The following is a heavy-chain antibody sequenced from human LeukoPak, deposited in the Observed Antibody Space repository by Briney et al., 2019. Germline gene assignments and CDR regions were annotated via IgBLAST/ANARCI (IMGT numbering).Heavy chain of an antibody. CDR2: FDPEGGET. V-gene: IGHV1-24*01. Sequence: GASVKVSCKVSGYTLTELSMHWVRQAPGKGLEWMGGFDPEGGETIYAQKFQGRVTMTEDTSTDTAYMELSSLRSEDTAVYYCATERLEGGDYVAPRHHDAFDIWGQGTMVTVSS. D-gene: IGHD4-17*01. J-gene: IGHJ3*02. CDR3: ATERLEGGDYVAPRHHDAFDI. CDR1: GYTLTELS.